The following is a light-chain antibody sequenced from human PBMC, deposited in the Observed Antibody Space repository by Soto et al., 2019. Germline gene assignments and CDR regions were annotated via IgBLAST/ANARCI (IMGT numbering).Light chain of an antibody. J-gene: IGLJ3*02. CDR3: CSFAGSHTWV. CDR1: NSDIGNYNF. CDR2: EVN. V-gene: IGLV2-23*02. Sequence: QSALTQPASVSGSPGQSITISCTGTNSDIGNYNFDSWYQQHPGKAPKLMISEVNKRPSGVSNRFSGSKSANTASLTISGLQTEDEADYYCCSFAGSHTWVFGGGTKLTVL.